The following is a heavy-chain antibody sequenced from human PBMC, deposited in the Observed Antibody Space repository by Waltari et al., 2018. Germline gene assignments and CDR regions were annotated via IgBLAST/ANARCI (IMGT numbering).Heavy chain of an antibody. J-gene: IGHJ4*02. V-gene: IGHV3-23*01. Sequence: EVQLLESGGGLVQPGGSLRISCAASGFTFSNYAMSWVRQAPGKGLEWVSAISGSGDNTFYVDSVKGRFTISRDNSKNTLYLQMNSLRAEDTAVYYCAKHLTLVRGIGPYFDYWGQGTLVTVSS. CDR1: GFTFSNYA. CDR3: AKHLTLVRGIGPYFDY. CDR2: ISGSGDNT. D-gene: IGHD3-10*01.